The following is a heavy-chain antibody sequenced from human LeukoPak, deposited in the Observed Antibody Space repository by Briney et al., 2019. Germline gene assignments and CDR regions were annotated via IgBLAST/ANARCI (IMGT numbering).Heavy chain of an antibody. CDR1: GLTFSSYA. D-gene: IGHD1-26*01. V-gene: IGHV3-23*01. Sequence: ARGSLRLSCAASGLTFSSYAMSWVRQTPGKGLEWVSTITESGDNTHYTESVKGRFTFSRDNSRNTMYLQMNSLRAEDTAIYYCATDYTPYVGASADWGQGTLVTVSS. CDR2: ITESGDNT. J-gene: IGHJ4*02. CDR3: ATDYTPYVGASAD.